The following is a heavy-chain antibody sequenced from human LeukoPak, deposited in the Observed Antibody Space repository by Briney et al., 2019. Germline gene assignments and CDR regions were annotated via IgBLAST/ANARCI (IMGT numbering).Heavy chain of an antibody. CDR3: ARAESEVVIFDY. CDR2: INPSGGST. CDR1: GYTFTSYY. Sequence: GATVKDCCKASGYTFTSYYMHWVRQAPGQGLEWMGIINPSGGSTSYAQKFQGRVTMTRDTSTSTVYMELSSLRSEDTAVYYCARAESEVVIFDYWGQGTLVTVSS. V-gene: IGHV1-46*01. D-gene: IGHD3-22*01. J-gene: IGHJ4*02.